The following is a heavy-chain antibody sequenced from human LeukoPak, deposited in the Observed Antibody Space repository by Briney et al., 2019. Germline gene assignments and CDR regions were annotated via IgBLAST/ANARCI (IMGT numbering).Heavy chain of an antibody. CDR2: ISSSSSYT. J-gene: IGHJ6*02. D-gene: IGHD4-17*01. V-gene: IGHV3-11*06. CDR1: GFTFSDYY. Sequence: PGGSLRLSCAASGFTFSDYYMSWIRQAPGKGLEWVSYISSSSSYTNYADSVKGRFTISRDNAKNSLYLQINSLRAEDTAVYYCARDMRGDFYYYYGMDVWGQGTTVTVSS. CDR3: ARDMRGDFYYYYGMDV.